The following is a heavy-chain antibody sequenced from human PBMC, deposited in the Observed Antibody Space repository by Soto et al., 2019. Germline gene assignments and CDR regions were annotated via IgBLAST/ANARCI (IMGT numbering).Heavy chain of an antibody. Sequence: SGTLSLTCTVSSGSFSSSSYYWGWFCKPPGKGLEWIGSIYYSGTTYYNPSLKSRVTISVDTSKNQFSLKPRSVTAADTAVLYCARLTLAGTRQFDYWGQGNLVSV. D-gene: IGHD6-19*01. CDR2: IYYSGTT. CDR3: ARLTLAGTRQFDY. J-gene: IGHJ4*02. V-gene: IGHV4-39*01. CDR1: SGSFSSSSYY.